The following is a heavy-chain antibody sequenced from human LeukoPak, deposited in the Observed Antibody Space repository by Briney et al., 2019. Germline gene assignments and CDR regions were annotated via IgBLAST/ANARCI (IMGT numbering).Heavy chain of an antibody. CDR1: GYSISSGYY. V-gene: IGHV4-38-2*02. CDR3: ARGSWRGYCSSTSCYSGYPQH. D-gene: IGHD2-2*01. CDR2: IYHSGST. Sequence: SETLSLTCTVSGYSISSGYYWGWIRQPPGKGLEWIGSIYHSGSTYYNPSLKSRVTISVDTSKNQFSLKLSSVAAADTAVYYCARGSWRGYCSSTSCYSGYPQHWGQGTLVTVSS. J-gene: IGHJ1*01.